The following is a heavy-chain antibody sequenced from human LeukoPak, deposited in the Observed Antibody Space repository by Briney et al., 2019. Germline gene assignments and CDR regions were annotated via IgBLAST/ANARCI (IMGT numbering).Heavy chain of an antibody. V-gene: IGHV1-2*02. Sequence: ASVKVSCKASGYTFTGYYMHWVRQAPGQGLEWMGWINPNSGGTNYAQKFQGRVTMTRDTSISTAYMELSRLRSDDTAVYYCVRDLGWFGNFDYWGQGTLVTVSS. J-gene: IGHJ4*02. CDR3: VRDLGWFGNFDY. D-gene: IGHD3-10*01. CDR2: INPNSGGT. CDR1: GYTFTGYY.